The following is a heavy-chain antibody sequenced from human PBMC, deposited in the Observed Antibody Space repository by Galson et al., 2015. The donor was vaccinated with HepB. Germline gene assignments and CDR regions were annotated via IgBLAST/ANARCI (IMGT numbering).Heavy chain of an antibody. J-gene: IGHJ6*03. CDR3: ARDLAYYDFWSGYYYNASGADYYYYYMDV. V-gene: IGHV1-69*10. D-gene: IGHD3-3*01. CDR1: GGTFSSYA. CDR2: IIPILGIA. Sequence: SVKVSCKASGGTFSSYAISWVRQAPGQGLEWMGGIIPILGIANYAQKFQGRVTITADKSTSTAYMELSSLRSEDTAVYYCARDLAYYDFWSGYYYNASGADYYYYYMDVWGKGTTVTVSS.